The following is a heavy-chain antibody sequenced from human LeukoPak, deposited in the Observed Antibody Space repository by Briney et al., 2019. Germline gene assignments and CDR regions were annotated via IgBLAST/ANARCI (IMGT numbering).Heavy chain of an antibody. J-gene: IGHJ4*02. CDR1: GFTFSSYV. Sequence: PGRSLRLSCAASGFTFSSYVMHWVRQAPGKGLEWVAVISYDGSNKYYADSVRGRFTVSRDNSKDTLYLEMNSLRPEDTAVYYCASHYKTTRSNPQPDYWGQGTLVTVSS. D-gene: IGHD4-11*01. CDR3: ASHYKTTRSNPQPDY. V-gene: IGHV3-30*04. CDR2: ISYDGSNK.